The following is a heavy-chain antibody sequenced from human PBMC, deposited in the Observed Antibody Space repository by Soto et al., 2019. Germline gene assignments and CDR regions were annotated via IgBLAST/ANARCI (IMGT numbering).Heavy chain of an antibody. Sequence: SQTLSLTCAISGDSVSSNSAAWNWIRQSPSRGLEWLGRTYYRSKWYNDYAVSVKSRITINPDTSKNQFSLQLSSVTPEATAVYYCARDEFQLAHHQTGAFDIWGQGTMVT. CDR3: ARDEFQLAHHQTGAFDI. J-gene: IGHJ3*02. V-gene: IGHV6-1*01. D-gene: IGHD6-13*01. CDR1: GDSVSSNSAA. CDR2: TYYRSKWYN.